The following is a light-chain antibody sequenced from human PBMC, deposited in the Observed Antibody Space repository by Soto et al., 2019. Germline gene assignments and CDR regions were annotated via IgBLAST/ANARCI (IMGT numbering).Light chain of an antibody. V-gene: IGKV3-20*01. CDR3: QQYGSSPPFT. CDR1: QSVRNNY. Sequence: SESAQVPGALSLSPGEGATLSCRPSQSVRNNYLAWYQERPGRAPRLLIYDASTKATAIPDRISGGGSGTDFTLTITGLEPEDLAVYYCQQYGSSPPFTFGHGTRLEI. J-gene: IGKJ5*01. CDR2: DAS.